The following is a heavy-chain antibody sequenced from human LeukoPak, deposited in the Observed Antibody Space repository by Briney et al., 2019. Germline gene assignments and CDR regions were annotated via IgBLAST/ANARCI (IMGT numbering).Heavy chain of an antibody. CDR3: ARVRGSKSMDV. V-gene: IGHV3-33*01. CDR1: GFTFSSYG. Sequence: GGSLRLSCAASGFTFSSYGMHWVRQAPGKGLEWVAVIWYDGSNKYYADSVKGRFTISRDNAKNSLYLQMNSLRVEDTAVYYCARVRGSKSMDVWGQGTTVTVSS. CDR2: IWYDGSNK. D-gene: IGHD3-10*01. J-gene: IGHJ6*02.